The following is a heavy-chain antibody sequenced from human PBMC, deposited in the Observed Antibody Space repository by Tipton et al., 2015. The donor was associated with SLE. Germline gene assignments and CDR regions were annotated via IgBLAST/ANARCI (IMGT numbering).Heavy chain of an antibody. CDR2: IYCSGST. D-gene: IGHD5-12*01. V-gene: IGHV4-59*01. CDR3: ANQRYDFLFMDV. CDR1: GGSISSYY. Sequence: TLSLTCTVSGGSISSYYWSWIRQPPGKGLEWIGYIYCSGSTNYNPSLKSRVTISVDTSKNQFSLKLSSVTAADTAVYYCANQRYDFLFMDVWGQGTTVTVSS. J-gene: IGHJ6*02.